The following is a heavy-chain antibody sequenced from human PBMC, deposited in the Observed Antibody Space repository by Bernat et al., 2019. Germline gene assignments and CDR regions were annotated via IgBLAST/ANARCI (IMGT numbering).Heavy chain of an antibody. V-gene: IGHV3-7*03. J-gene: IGHJ4*02. Sequence: EVRLVESGGGLVQPGGSLRLSCAASGFTFSSYWMSWVRQAPGKGLEWVANIKQDGSEKYYVDSVKGRFTISRDNAKNSLYLQMNSLRAEDTAVYYCARDRGVATISVYFDYWGQGTLVTVSS. D-gene: IGHD5-12*01. CDR1: GFTFSSYW. CDR3: ARDRGVATISVYFDY. CDR2: IKQDGSEK.